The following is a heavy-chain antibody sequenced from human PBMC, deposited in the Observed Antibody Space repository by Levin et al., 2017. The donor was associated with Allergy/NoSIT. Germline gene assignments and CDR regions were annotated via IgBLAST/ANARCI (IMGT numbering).Heavy chain of an antibody. Sequence: SETLSLTCTVSGGSISSGGYYWSWIRQHPGKGLEWIGYIYYSGSTYYNPSLKSRVTISVDTSKNQFSLKLSSVTAADTAVYYCARDYMAAAGIYYYGMDVWGQGTTVTVSS. J-gene: IGHJ6*02. V-gene: IGHV4-31*03. D-gene: IGHD6-13*01. CDR1: GGSISSGGYY. CDR2: IYYSGST. CDR3: ARDYMAAAGIYYYGMDV.